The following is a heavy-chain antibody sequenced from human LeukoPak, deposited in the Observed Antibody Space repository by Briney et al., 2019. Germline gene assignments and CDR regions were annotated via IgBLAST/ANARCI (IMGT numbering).Heavy chain of an antibody. CDR2: IYTDGRT. V-gene: IGHV3-66*01. Sequence: GGSLRLSCAASGFTVSSKYMNWVRQAPGKGLKWVSVIYTDGRTFYADSVKARFTISRDNSKNTLYLQMNSLRAEDTAVYYCARASLYGTGSYYSDYWGLGTPVTVSS. CDR1: GFTVSSKY. CDR3: ARASLYGTGSYYSDY. D-gene: IGHD3-10*01. J-gene: IGHJ4*02.